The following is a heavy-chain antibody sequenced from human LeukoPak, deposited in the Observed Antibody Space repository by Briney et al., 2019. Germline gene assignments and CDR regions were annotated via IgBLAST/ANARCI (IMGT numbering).Heavy chain of an antibody. V-gene: IGHV3-7*01. CDR2: INQDGSEK. Sequence: GGSLRLSCAASGFTFSIYWMSWVRLAPGKGLEWVANINQDGSEKYYVDSVMGRFTISRDNTENSLYLQMNILRAEDTAVHYCARSSSIGSVDYWGQGTLITVSS. J-gene: IGHJ4*02. CDR1: GFTFSIYW. CDR3: ARSSSIGSVDY. D-gene: IGHD2-2*01.